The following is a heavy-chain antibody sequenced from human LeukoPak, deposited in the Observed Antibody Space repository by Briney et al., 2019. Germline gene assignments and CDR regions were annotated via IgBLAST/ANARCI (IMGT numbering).Heavy chain of an antibody. D-gene: IGHD3-10*01. CDR3: ARDSVDTMVRGVTFLLYMDV. V-gene: IGHV3-64*01. J-gene: IGHJ6*03. CDR1: GFTFSRFA. Sequence: GGSLRLSCAVSGFTFSRFAMHWVRQAPEKGLEYVSGISSDGSSPYYASSVKGRFTISRDNSRNTLYLQMGSLRAEDMAVYYCARDSVDTMVRGVTFLLYMDVWGKGTTVTVSS. CDR2: ISSDGSSP.